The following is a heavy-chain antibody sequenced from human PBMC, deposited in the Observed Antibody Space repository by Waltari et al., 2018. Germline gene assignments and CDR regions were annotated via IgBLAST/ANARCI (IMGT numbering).Heavy chain of an antibody. Sequence: QVQLVESGGGVVQPGRSLRLSCAASGFTFSSYGMHWVRQAPGKGLEWVAVIWYDGSNKYYADSVKGRFTISRDNSKNTLYLQMNSLRAEDTAVYYCASQQQLAHYGMDVWGQGTTVTVSS. CDR1: GFTFSSYG. V-gene: IGHV3-33*01. J-gene: IGHJ6*02. D-gene: IGHD6-13*01. CDR2: IWYDGSNK. CDR3: ASQQQLAHYGMDV.